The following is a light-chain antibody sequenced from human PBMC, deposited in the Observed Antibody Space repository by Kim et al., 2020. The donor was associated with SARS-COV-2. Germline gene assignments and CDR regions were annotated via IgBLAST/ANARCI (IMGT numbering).Light chain of an antibody. CDR2: GAS. Sequence: SPGEGATLSCRASRSVSSSFLAWYQQKPGQAPRVLIYGASRRAPGISDRFSGSGSGTDFTLTISRLEPEDFAVYYCHQYSSVPRTFGQGTKVDIK. CDR3: HQYSSVPRT. V-gene: IGKV3-20*01. CDR1: RSVSSSF. J-gene: IGKJ1*01.